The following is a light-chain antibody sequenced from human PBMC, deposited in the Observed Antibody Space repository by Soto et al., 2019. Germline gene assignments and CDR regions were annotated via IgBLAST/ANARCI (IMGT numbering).Light chain of an antibody. CDR3: QQRFNWPPYT. J-gene: IGKJ2*01. CDR2: DAS. Sequence: EIVLTQSPATLSLSPGERATLSCRASQSVNNYLVWYQQKPGQAPRLLIYDASNRATGIPARFSGSGSGTDFTLTISSLEPEDFAVYYCQQRFNWPPYTFGLGTKLEIK. CDR1: QSVNNY. V-gene: IGKV3-11*01.